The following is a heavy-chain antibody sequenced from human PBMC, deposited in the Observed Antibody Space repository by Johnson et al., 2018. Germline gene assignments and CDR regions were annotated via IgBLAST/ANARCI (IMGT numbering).Heavy chain of an antibody. CDR3: AKVKGIVVPSQHYMDV. CDR1: GFTFSSYS. V-gene: IGHV3-30*04. D-gene: IGHD2-2*01. J-gene: IGHJ6*03. Sequence: QVQLVESGGGVVQPGRSLRLSCAASGFTFSSYSLNWVRLPPGKGLEWVAVISYDGNYKYYADSVKGRFTISRDSSKNTVYLQLNSLRAEDAAVYYCAKVKGIVVPSQHYMDVWGKGTTVTVSS. CDR2: ISYDGNYK.